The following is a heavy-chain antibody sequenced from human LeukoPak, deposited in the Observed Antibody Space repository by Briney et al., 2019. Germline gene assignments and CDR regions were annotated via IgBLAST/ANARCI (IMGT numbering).Heavy chain of an antibody. J-gene: IGHJ4*02. CDR2: VYNGGGT. D-gene: IGHD2/OR15-2a*01. V-gene: IGHV4-59*08. CDR1: GGSISYYY. CDR3: ARHPVIGTGLLDH. Sequence: SDTLSLTCTVSGGSISYYYWSWIRQPPGKGLEWIGYVYNGGGTDYNPSLKSRVTISLDTSKNEFSLKLRSVTAADTAVYYCARHPVIGTGLLDHWGQGILVTVSS.